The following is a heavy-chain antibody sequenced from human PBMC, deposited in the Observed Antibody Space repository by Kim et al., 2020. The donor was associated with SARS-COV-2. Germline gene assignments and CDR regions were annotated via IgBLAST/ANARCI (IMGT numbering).Heavy chain of an antibody. D-gene: IGHD2-21*01. Sequence: GGSLRLSCAASGFTFSTCVMSWVRQAPGKGLEWVSSITGSGDNTYYADSVRGRFTISRDNSKNTLYLQMNSLRAEDTAVYYCAKGMDGGNSMVDYWGQGTLVTVSS. CDR1: GFTFSTCV. J-gene: IGHJ4*02. CDR3: AKGMDGGNSMVDY. CDR2: ITGSGDNT. V-gene: IGHV3-23*01.